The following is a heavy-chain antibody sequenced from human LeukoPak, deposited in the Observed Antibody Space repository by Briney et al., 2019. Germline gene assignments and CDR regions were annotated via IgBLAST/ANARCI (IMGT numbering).Heavy chain of an antibody. CDR2: ISYDGSNK. CDR1: GFTFSIYA. CDR3: ARSQSVFIAAAVNDY. V-gene: IGHV3-30*01. Sequence: GGSLRLSCAASGFTFSIYAMHSVRQAPGKGLEWVAVISYDGSNKYYAASVKGRFTISRDNSKNTLYLQMNSLRAEDTAVYYCARSQSVFIAAAVNDYWGQGTLVTVSS. D-gene: IGHD6-13*01. J-gene: IGHJ4*02.